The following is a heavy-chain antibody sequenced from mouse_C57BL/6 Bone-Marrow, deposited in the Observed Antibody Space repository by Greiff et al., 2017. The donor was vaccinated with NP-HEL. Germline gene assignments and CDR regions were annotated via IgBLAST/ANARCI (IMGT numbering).Heavy chain of an antibody. D-gene: IGHD1-1*01. CDR2: IDPNSGGT. J-gene: IGHJ1*03. V-gene: IGHV1-72*01. Sequence: QVQLQQPGADFVKPGASVKLSCKASGYTFTSYWMHWVKQRPGRGLEWIGRIDPNSGGTKFNEKFKTKATLTVDKPSSTAYMQLSSLTSEDSAVYYCARYYYGSRGWYFDVWGTGTTVTVSS. CDR1: GYTFTSYW. CDR3: ARYYYGSRGWYFDV.